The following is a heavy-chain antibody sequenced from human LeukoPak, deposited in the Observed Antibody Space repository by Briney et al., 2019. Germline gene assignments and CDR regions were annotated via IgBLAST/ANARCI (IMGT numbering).Heavy chain of an antibody. Sequence: SETLSLTCTVSGGSISSYYWSWIRQPPGKGLEWIGYIHYSGSTNYNPSLKSRVTISVDTSKNQFSLKLSSVTAADTAVYYCAREVDYGDFDYWGQGTLVTVSS. V-gene: IGHV4-59*01. D-gene: IGHD4-17*01. CDR3: AREVDYGDFDY. CDR1: GGSISSYY. J-gene: IGHJ4*02. CDR2: IHYSGST.